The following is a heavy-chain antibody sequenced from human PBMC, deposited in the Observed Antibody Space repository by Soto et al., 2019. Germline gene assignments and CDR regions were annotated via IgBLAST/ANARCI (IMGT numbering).Heavy chain of an antibody. V-gene: IGHV3-21*01. J-gene: IGHJ6*02. Sequence: PGGPLRLSCAASGFTFSSYSMNWVRQAPGKGLEWVSSISSSSSYIYYADSVKGRFTISRDNAKNSLYLQMNSLRAEDTAVYYCASLVGIAVAGTGYDMDVWGQGTTVTVSS. CDR2: ISSSSSYI. D-gene: IGHD6-19*01. CDR3: ASLVGIAVAGTGYDMDV. CDR1: GFTFSSYS.